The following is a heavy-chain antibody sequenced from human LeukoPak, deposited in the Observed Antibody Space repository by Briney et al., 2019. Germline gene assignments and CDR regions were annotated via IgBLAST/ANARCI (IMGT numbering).Heavy chain of an antibody. CDR3: ARDGRGPTDNWFDP. V-gene: IGHV4-34*01. CDR2: INHSGST. D-gene: IGHD5-12*01. Sequence: SETLSLTCAVYGGSFSGYYWSWIRQPPGKGLEWIGEINHSGSTNYNPSLKSRVTISVDTSKNQFSLKLSSVTAADTAVYYCARDGRGPTDNWFDPWGQGTLVTVSS. J-gene: IGHJ5*02. CDR1: GGSFSGYY.